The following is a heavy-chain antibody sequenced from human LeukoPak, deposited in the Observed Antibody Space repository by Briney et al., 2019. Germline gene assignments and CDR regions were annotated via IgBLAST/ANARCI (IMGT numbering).Heavy chain of an antibody. CDR2: ISSSGPTI. V-gene: IGHV3-48*01. CDR3: TRLHGAYPIDF. CDR1: GFSFSSFS. Sequence: GGSLRLPCAASGFSFSSFSMNWVRQAPGKGLEWISYISSSGPTIYYADSVKGRFTISRDNAKNSVYLQMNSLRVEDTAVYYCTRLHGAYPIDFWGQGTLVTVSS. J-gene: IGHJ4*02. D-gene: IGHD4/OR15-4a*01.